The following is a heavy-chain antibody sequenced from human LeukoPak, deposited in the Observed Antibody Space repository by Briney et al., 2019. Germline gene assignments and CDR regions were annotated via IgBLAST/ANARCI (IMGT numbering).Heavy chain of an antibody. J-gene: IGHJ3*02. Sequence: GASVKVSFKASGYIFTSYYIHWMRQAPGQGLEWMGIIIPSSGSTSSAQKFQGRVTMTRDTSTSTVSMALSSLRSEDTALYYCARKDRFEAFDIWGQGTMLIVSS. CDR3: ARKDRFEAFDI. CDR2: IIPSSGST. CDR1: GYIFTSYY. V-gene: IGHV1-46*01.